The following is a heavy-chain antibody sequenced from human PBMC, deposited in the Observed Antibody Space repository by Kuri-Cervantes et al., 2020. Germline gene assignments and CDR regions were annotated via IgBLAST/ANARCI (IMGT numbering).Heavy chain of an antibody. CDR3: AEEGVVTPSLDY. V-gene: IGHV3-23*01. J-gene: IGHJ4*02. Sequence: GESLKISCAASGFTFSSYSMSWVRQAPGKGLEWVSAISGSGGSTYYADSVKGRFTISRDNSKNTLYLQMISLRAEDTAVYYCAEEGVVTPSLDYWGQGTLVTVSS. CDR2: ISGSGGST. D-gene: IGHD4-23*01. CDR1: GFTFSSYS.